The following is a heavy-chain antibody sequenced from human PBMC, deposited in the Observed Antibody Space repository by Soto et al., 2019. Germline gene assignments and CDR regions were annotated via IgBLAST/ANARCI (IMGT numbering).Heavy chain of an antibody. CDR1: GFTFSSYA. D-gene: IGHD6-6*01. CDR3: AKFSGYSSSSKWDYFDY. CDR2: ISGSGGST. J-gene: IGHJ4*02. V-gene: IGHV3-23*01. Sequence: PGGPLRLSCAASGFTFSSYAMSWVRQAPGKGLEWVSAISGSGGSTYYADSVKGRFTISRDNSKNTLYLQMNSLRAEDTAVYYCAKFSGYSSSSKWDYFDYWGQGTLVTVSS.